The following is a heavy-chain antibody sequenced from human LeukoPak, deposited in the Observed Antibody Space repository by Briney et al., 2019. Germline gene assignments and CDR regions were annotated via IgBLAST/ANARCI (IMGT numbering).Heavy chain of an antibody. CDR1: GFTFSSYA. J-gene: IGHJ4*02. CDR2: ISYDGSNK. D-gene: IGHD6-13*01. CDR3: ASYPTPGMGAAGTFNY. V-gene: IGHV3-30-3*01. Sequence: GGSLRLSCAASGFTFSSYAMHWVRQAPGKGLEWVAVISYDGSNKYYADSVKGRFTISRDNSKNTLYLQMSNLRAEDTAVYYCASYPTPGMGAAGTFNYWGQGTLVTVSS.